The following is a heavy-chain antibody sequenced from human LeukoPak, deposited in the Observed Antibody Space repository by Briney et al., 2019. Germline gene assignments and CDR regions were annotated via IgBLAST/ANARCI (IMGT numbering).Heavy chain of an antibody. V-gene: IGHV4-59*08. D-gene: IGHD6-19*01. CDR2: IYYSGST. CDR3: ARCVAVAAWFDP. J-gene: IGHJ5*02. Sequence: SETLSLTCTVSGGSISAYYWYWIRQPPGKGLEWIGYIYYSGSTKYNPSLKSRVTISVNTSKTQFSLRLSSVTAADTAVYYCARCVAVAAWFDPWGQGTLVTVSS. CDR1: GGSISAYY.